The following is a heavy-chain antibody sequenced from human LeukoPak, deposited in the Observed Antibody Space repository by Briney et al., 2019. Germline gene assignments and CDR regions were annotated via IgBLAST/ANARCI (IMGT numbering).Heavy chain of an antibody. J-gene: IGHJ5*02. D-gene: IGHD6-13*01. V-gene: IGHV3-23*01. Sequence: PGGSLRLSCAASGFTFSSYAMSWVRQAPGKGLEWVSAISGSGGSTYYADSVKGRFTISRDNSKNTLYLQMNSLRAEDTAVYYCAIDLYSSSWYWFDPWGQGTLVTVSS. CDR2: ISGSGGST. CDR1: GFTFSSYA. CDR3: AIDLYSSSWYWFDP.